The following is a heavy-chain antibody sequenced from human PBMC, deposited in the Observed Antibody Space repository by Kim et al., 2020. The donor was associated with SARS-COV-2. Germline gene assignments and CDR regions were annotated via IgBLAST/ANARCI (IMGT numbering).Heavy chain of an antibody. Sequence: GGSLRLSCAASGFTFSSYWMSWVRQAPGKGLEWVANIKQDGSEKYYVDSVKGRFTISRDNAKNSLYLQMNSLRAEDTAVYYCARSFEAYCGGDCYSDFDYWGQGTLVTVSS. CDR2: IKQDGSEK. D-gene: IGHD2-21*02. CDR1: GFTFSSYW. J-gene: IGHJ4*02. CDR3: ARSFEAYCGGDCYSDFDY. V-gene: IGHV3-7*01.